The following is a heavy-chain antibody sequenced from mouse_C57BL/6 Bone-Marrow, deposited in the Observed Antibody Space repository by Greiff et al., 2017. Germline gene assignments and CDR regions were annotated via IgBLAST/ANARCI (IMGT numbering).Heavy chain of an antibody. CDR1: GFTFSDYY. Sequence: EVQVVESGGGLVQPGGSLKFSCAASGFTFSDYYMYWVRQTPEKRLEWVAYISNGGGSTYYPDTVKGRFTISRDNAKNTRYLQMSRLKSEDTAMYYCARDRAYYSNHGDYAKGYWGQGTSVTVSS. V-gene: IGHV5-12*01. D-gene: IGHD2-5*01. CDR2: ISNGGGST. J-gene: IGHJ4*01. CDR3: ARDRAYYSNHGDYAKGY.